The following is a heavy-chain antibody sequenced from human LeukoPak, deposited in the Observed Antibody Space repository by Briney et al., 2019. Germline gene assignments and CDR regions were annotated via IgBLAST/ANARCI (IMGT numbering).Heavy chain of an antibody. Sequence: SETLSLTCTVSGGSISSSGYYWGWVRQPPGKGLEWVASIFYSGTTYYNPSLKSRLTISIDTSKKQFSLKLNSLTAADTAVYCVRHKGAGTTNYDGMDVWGQGTTVTVSS. CDR3: VRHKGAGTTNYDGMDV. D-gene: IGHD1-7*01. V-gene: IGHV4-39*01. CDR2: IFYSGTT. CDR1: GGSISSSGYY. J-gene: IGHJ6*02.